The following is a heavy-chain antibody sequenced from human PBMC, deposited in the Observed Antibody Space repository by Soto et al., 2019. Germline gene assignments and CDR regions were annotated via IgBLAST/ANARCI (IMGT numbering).Heavy chain of an antibody. J-gene: IGHJ4*02. CDR3: TRGPRPSSAGTGAY. CDR2: IDYDGTTT. CDR1: GFAFDSYW. D-gene: IGHD6-13*01. Sequence: EVQLVESGGGLVQPGGSLRLSCVASGFAFDSYWMHWVRQVPGEGPVWVSRIDYDGTTTTYADSVKGRFTISRDNAKNTLYLQMNSLRAEESAVYYCTRGPRPSSAGTGAYWGQGTLVTVSS. V-gene: IGHV3-74*01.